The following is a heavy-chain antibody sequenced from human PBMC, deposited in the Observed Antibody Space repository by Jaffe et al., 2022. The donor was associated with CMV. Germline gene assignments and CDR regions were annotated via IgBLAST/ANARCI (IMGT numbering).Heavy chain of an antibody. CDR1: GGSISSYY. D-gene: IGHD3-9*01. Sequence: QVQLQESGPGLVKPSETLSLTCTVSGGSISSYYWSWIRQPPGKGLEWIGYIYYSGSTNYNPSLKSRVTISVDTSKNQFSLKLSSVTAADTAVYYCARDNLRYFDWLGAQYNWFDPWGQGTLVTVSS. J-gene: IGHJ5*02. V-gene: IGHV4-59*01. CDR3: ARDNLRYFDWLGAQYNWFDP. CDR2: IYYSGST.